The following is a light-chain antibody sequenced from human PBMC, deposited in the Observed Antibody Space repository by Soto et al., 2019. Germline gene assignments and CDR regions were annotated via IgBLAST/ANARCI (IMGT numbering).Light chain of an antibody. V-gene: IGKV1-33*01. J-gene: IGKJ2*01. CDR2: DAS. CDR1: QAISKY. Sequence: DIKMTQSPSSLSASLGDRVTITCQASQAISKYLHWYHQRPGKAPILVIYDASNLEAGAPSRFSGGGSGTSFTLTISSLQPEDIGTYFWQQYNNLPYTFGQGTKLDIK. CDR3: QQYNNLPYT.